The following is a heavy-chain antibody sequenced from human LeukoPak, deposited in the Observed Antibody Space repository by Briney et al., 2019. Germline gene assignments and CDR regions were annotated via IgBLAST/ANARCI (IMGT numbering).Heavy chain of an antibody. CDR3: ARMTTVWYFDL. Sequence: PSETLSLTCAVSGYSISSGYYWGWIRQPPGKGLGWIGSIYHSGSTYYNPSLKSRVTISVDTSKNHFSLKLSSVTAADTAVYYCARMTTVWYFDLWGRGTLVTVSS. CDR1: GYSISSGYY. CDR2: IYHSGST. J-gene: IGHJ2*01. D-gene: IGHD4-11*01. V-gene: IGHV4-38-2*01.